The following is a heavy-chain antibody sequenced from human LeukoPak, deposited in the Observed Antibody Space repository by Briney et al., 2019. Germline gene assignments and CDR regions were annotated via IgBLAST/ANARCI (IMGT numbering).Heavy chain of an antibody. J-gene: IGHJ4*02. D-gene: IGHD2-8*01. Sequence: PGGSLRLSCAASGFTFSSYAMSWVRQAPGKGLEWVSSISSSSSYIYYADSVKGRFTISRDNAKNSLYLQMNSLRAEDTAVYYCARVLNRDFDYWGQGTLVTVSS. CDR2: ISSSSSYI. CDR3: ARVLNRDFDY. CDR1: GFTFSSYA. V-gene: IGHV3-21*01.